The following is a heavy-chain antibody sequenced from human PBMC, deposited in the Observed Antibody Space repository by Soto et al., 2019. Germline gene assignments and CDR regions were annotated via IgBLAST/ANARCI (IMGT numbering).Heavy chain of an antibody. J-gene: IGHJ3*02. CDR2: INWNGSST. Sequence: PGGSLRLSCAASGFTFDDYGMSWVRQAPGKGLEWVSGINWNGSSTGYADSVKGRFTISRDNAKNSLYLQMNSLRAEDTALYYCAREGIAVAVGAFDIWGQGTMVTVSS. V-gene: IGHV3-20*04. CDR1: GFTFDDYG. CDR3: AREGIAVAVGAFDI. D-gene: IGHD6-19*01.